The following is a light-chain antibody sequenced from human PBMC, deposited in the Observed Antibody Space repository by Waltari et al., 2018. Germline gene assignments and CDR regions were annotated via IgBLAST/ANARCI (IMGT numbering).Light chain of an antibody. CDR2: ENN. V-gene: IGLV1-51*01. Sequence: QSVLTQPPSVSAAPGQKVTISCPGSSSNIGNTYLTWYQQLPGTAPKLLIYENNKRPSGIPDRFSGSKSGTSATLGITGLQTGDEADYYCGTWDSSLSGYVVFGGGTKLTVL. CDR1: SSNIGNTY. J-gene: IGLJ2*01. CDR3: GTWDSSLSGYVV.